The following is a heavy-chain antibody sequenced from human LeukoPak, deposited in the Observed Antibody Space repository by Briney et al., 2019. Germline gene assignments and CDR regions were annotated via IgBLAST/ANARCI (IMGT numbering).Heavy chain of an antibody. D-gene: IGHD1-7*01. CDR1: GYTFTSYG. Sequence: ASVKVSCKASGYTFTSYGINWVRQATGQGLEWMGWMNPNSGNTGYAQKFQGRVTITRNTSISTAYMELSSLRSEDTAVYYCARALGGNYNGNWFDPWGQGTLVTVSS. CDR2: MNPNSGNT. V-gene: IGHV1-8*03. J-gene: IGHJ5*02. CDR3: ARALGGNYNGNWFDP.